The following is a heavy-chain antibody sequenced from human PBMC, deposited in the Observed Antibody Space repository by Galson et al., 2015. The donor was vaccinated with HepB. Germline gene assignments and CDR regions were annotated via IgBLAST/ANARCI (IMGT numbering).Heavy chain of an antibody. J-gene: IGHJ5*02. CDR1: GFSITTGGLG. CDR3: ALTRGLPMVKMYNWFDP. Sequence: PALVKPTQTLTLPCTFSGFSITTGGLGVGWIRQPPGKAPEWLALIYWDDDKRYSPSLQSRLTITKDTSKNQVLLTMTNMDPVDTATYYCALTRGLPMVKMYNWFDPWGQGTLVTVSS. V-gene: IGHV2-5*02. CDR2: IYWDDDK. D-gene: IGHD4/OR15-4a*01.